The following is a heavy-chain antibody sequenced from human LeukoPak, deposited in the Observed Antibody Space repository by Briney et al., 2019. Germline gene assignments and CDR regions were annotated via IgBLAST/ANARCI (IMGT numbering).Heavy chain of an antibody. CDR2: MYPGDSDT. J-gene: IGHJ4*02. Sequence: GESLKISCKGSGYSFTSYWIGWERQMPGKGLEWMGIMYPGDSDTRYSPSFEGQVTISADKSITTAYLQWSSLKASDTAMYYCATYRSSAGGFDYWGQGTLVTVSA. D-gene: IGHD6-6*01. CDR3: ATYRSSAGGFDY. V-gene: IGHV5-51*01. CDR1: GYSFTSYW.